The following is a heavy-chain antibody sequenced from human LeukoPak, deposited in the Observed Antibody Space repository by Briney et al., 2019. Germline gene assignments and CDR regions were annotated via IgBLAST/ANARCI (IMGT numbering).Heavy chain of an antibody. CDR3: AKDSGGSGSYPNY. Sequence: GGSLRLSCAASGFTFSTYGMHWVRQVPGKGLEWVAFIRYDGNDKYYADSVKGRFTISRDNAKNSLYLQMNSLRAEDTALYYCAKDSGGSGSYPNYWGQGTLVTVSS. CDR2: IRYDGNDK. J-gene: IGHJ4*02. CDR1: GFTFSTYG. V-gene: IGHV3-30*02. D-gene: IGHD3-10*01.